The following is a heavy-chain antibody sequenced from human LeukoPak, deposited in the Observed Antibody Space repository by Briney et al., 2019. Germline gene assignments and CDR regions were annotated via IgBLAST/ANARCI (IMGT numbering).Heavy chain of an antibody. Sequence: GASVKVSCKASGYTFTSYGISWVRQAPGQGLEWMGWISAYNGNTNYAQKLQGRVTMTTDTSTSTAYMELRSLRSDDTAVYYCAREGLEYSSSSYYFDYWGQGTLVTVSS. CDR1: GYTFTSYG. CDR2: ISAYNGNT. J-gene: IGHJ4*02. D-gene: IGHD6-6*01. V-gene: IGHV1-18*01. CDR3: AREGLEYSSSSYYFDY.